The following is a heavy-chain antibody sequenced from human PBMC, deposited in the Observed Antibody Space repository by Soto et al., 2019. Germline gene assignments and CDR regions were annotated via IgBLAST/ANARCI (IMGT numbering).Heavy chain of an antibody. Sequence: SVPTLVNPTETLTLTCTVSGFSLSNPRMGVSWTRQPPGKALEWLAHIFSNDEKSYSTSLKSRLTISRDTSKSQVVLTMTNMDPVDTATYYCARIQRISMIVVSKPYFDYWGQGALVTVSS. D-gene: IGHD3-22*01. V-gene: IGHV2-26*01. J-gene: IGHJ4*02. CDR1: GFSLSNPRMG. CDR3: ARIQRISMIVVSKPYFDY. CDR2: IFSNDEK.